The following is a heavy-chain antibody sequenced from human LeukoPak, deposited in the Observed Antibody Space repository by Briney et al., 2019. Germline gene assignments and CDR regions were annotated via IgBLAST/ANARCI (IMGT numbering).Heavy chain of an antibody. D-gene: IGHD3-10*01. V-gene: IGHV4-34*01. CDR2: INHSGST. CDR1: GGSFSGYY. Sequence: SETLSLTCAVYGGSFSGYYWSWIRQPPGKGLEWIGEINHSGSTNYNPSLKGRVTISVDTSKNQFSLKLSSVTAADTAVYYCARRSYNSPLRYWGQGTLVTVSS. CDR3: ARRSYNSPLRY. J-gene: IGHJ4*02.